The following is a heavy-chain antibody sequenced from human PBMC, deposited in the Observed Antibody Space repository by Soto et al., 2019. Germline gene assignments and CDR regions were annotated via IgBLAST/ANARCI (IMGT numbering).Heavy chain of an antibody. CDR1: GGTFSSYA. Sequence: QVQLVQSGAEVKKPGSSVKVSCKASGGTFSSYAISWVRQAPGQGLEWMGGIIPIFGTANYAQKFQGRVTXIADEXXSTAYMELSSLRSEDTAVYYCARDSHNWNANWFDPWGQGTLVTVSS. D-gene: IGHD1-1*01. CDR2: IIPIFGTA. V-gene: IGHV1-69*12. J-gene: IGHJ5*02. CDR3: ARDSHNWNANWFDP.